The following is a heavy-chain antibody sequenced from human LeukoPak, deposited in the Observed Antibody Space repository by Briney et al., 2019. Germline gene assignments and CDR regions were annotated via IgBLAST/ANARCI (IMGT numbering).Heavy chain of an antibody. J-gene: IGHJ4*02. V-gene: IGHV4-59*08. CDR3: ARQSLEITFGGVIATAFDY. Sequence: PSETLSLTCTVSGGSISSYYWTWIRQPPEKGLEWIGYIYYSGSTNYNPSLKSRVTISVDTSKNQSSLKLSSVTAADTAVYYCARQSLEITFGGVIATAFDYWGQGTPVTVSS. CDR2: IYYSGST. CDR1: GGSISSYY. D-gene: IGHD3-16*02.